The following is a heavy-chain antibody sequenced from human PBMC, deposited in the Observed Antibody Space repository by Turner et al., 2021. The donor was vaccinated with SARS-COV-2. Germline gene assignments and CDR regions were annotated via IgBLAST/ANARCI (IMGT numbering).Heavy chain of an antibody. J-gene: IGHJ6*02. CDR1: GGAISSSTYY. D-gene: IGHD5-18*01. CDR3: ARLMDTAMDYYGMDV. CDR2: IYYRGST. V-gene: IGHV4-39*01. Sequence: LQLQVSGPGLVKPSETLYPPRPVSGGAISSSTYYWGCLRQPPGKGLEWIVNIYYRGSTYYNPSLKSRVTISVDKSKNQFSLKLSSVTAADTAVYYCARLMDTAMDYYGMDVWGQGTTVTVSS.